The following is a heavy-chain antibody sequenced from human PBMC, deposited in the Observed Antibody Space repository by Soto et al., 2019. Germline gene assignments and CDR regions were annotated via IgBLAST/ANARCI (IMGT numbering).Heavy chain of an antibody. J-gene: IGHJ6*04. Sequence: ASVKVSCKASGYTFSSYGITWVRQAPGQGLEWMGWFSVHHGNINYAQKFQGRVTMTTDTSTGTAYMELRSLRSDDTAVYYCARDDVLCDGGRCYGVPLDVWGKGTTVTVSS. CDR3: ARDDVLCDGGRCYGVPLDV. D-gene: IGHD2-15*01. V-gene: IGHV1-18*01. CDR2: FSVHHGNI. CDR1: GYTFSSYG.